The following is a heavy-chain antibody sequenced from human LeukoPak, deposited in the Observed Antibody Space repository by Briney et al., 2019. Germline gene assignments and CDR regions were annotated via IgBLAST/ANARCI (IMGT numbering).Heavy chain of an antibody. V-gene: IGHV3-7*05. CDR2: IKEDGSET. CDR3: ARGRAGD. Sequence: GGSLRLSCAASGFTFSRYWMTWVRQAPGKGLEWVATIKEDGSETYYVDSVKGRFTISRDNAKNSLYLQMNSLRVEDTAVYYYARGRAGDWGQGTLVTVSS. J-gene: IGHJ4*02. D-gene: IGHD6-13*01. CDR1: GFTFSRYW.